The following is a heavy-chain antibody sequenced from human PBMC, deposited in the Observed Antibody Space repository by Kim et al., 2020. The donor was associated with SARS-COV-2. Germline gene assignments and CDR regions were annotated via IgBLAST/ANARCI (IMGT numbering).Heavy chain of an antibody. V-gene: IGHV3-30*01. D-gene: IGHD5-12*01. J-gene: IGHJ4*02. Sequence: SVEGRFTISRDNSKNTLYLQMNSLRAEDTAVYYCAREGRGGIVATVEYGYWGQGTLVTVSS. CDR3: AREGRGGIVATVEYGY.